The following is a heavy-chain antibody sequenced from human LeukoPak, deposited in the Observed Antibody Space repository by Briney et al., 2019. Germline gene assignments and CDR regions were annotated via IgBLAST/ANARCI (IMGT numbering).Heavy chain of an antibody. J-gene: IGHJ5*02. CDR3: AKGGYCSSTSCYVGWFDP. D-gene: IGHD2-2*01. CDR2: ISGGGGST. V-gene: IGHV3-23*01. CDR1: GFTFSSYV. Sequence: PGGSLRLSCAASGFTFSSYVMNWVRQAPGQGLEWVSVISGGGGSTYYADFVKGRFTISRDNSKNTLFLQMNSLRAEDTAVYYCAKGGYCSSTSCYVGWFDPWGQGTLVTVSS.